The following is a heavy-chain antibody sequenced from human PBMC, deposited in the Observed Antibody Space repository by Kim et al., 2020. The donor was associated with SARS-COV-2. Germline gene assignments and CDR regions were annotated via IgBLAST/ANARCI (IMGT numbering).Heavy chain of an antibody. CDR2: INHGGRT. V-gene: IGHV4-34*01. CDR3: ARRLSNTSGWGSHYCDL. CDR1: GGSFSGYY. Sequence: SETLSLTCAVYGGSFSGYYWSWIRQPPGKGLERIGEINHGGRTNYNPPLKSRVTISVDTSKNQFSLKLTSVTAADTAVYFCARRLSNTSGWGSHYCDLWGQGILVTVSS. D-gene: IGHD3-10*01. J-gene: IGHJ4*02.